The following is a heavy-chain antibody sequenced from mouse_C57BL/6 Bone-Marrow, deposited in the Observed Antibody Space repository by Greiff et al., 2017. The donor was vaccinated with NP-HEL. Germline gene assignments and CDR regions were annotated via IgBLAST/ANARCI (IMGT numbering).Heavy chain of an antibody. V-gene: IGHV1-55*01. CDR3: ARYGSSDWYFDV. CDR1: GYTFTSYW. D-gene: IGHD1-1*01. CDR2: IYPGSGST. Sequence: LQQPGAELVKPGASVKMSCKASGYTFTSYWITWVKQRPGQGLEWIGDIYPGSGSTNYNEKFKSKATLTVDTSSSTAYMQLSSLTSEDSAVYYCARYGSSDWYFDVWGTGTTVTVSS. J-gene: IGHJ1*03.